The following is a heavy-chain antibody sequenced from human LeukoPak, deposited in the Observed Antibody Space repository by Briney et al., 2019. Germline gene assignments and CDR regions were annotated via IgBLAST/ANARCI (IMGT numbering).Heavy chain of an antibody. CDR1: GFIVSSNY. D-gene: IGHD3-16*01. Sequence: GGSLRLSCAASGFIVSSNYMSWVRQAPGKGLEGVSVIYDDGTIYYADSVKGRFTISRDNSRNTVFLQMNSLRAEDTAVYYCARDYAFDYWGQGTLVTVSS. J-gene: IGHJ4*02. V-gene: IGHV3-53*01. CDR2: IYDDGTI. CDR3: ARDYAFDY.